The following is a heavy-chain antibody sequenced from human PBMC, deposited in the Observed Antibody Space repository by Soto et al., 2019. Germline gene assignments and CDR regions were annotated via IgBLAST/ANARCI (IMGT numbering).Heavy chain of an antibody. CDR3: ARYYYDSSGYQGHNWFDP. CDR1: GGSISSGDYY. D-gene: IGHD3-22*01. J-gene: IGHJ5*02. CDR2: IYYSGST. Sequence: LSLTCTVSGGSISSGDYYWSWIRQPPGKGLEWIGYIYYSGSTYYNPSLKSRVTISVDTSKNQFSLKLSSVTAADTAVYYCARYYYDSSGYQGHNWFDPWGQGTLVTVSS. V-gene: IGHV4-30-4*01.